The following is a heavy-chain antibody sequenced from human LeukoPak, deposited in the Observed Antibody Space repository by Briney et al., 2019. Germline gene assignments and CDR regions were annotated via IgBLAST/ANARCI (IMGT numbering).Heavy chain of an antibody. J-gene: IGHJ4*02. Sequence: GGSLRLSCAASGFTFSSYAMHWVRQAPGKGLEYVSAISSNGGSTYYANSVKGRFTISRDNSKNTLYLQMGSLRAEDMAVYYRARPKYCSSTSCFDFDYWGQGTLVTVSS. D-gene: IGHD2-2*01. CDR2: ISSNGGST. CDR3: ARPKYCSSTSCFDFDY. V-gene: IGHV3-64*01. CDR1: GFTFSSYA.